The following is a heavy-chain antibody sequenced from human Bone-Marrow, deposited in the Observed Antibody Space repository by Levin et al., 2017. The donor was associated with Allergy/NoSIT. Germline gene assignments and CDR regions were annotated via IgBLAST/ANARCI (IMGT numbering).Heavy chain of an antibody. V-gene: IGHV3-30*04. Sequence: AGGSLRLSCTVSGFTLGHYAMHWVRQAPGKGLEWVALISHDGKSEFYADSVKGRFTVSRDNSKNTLYLQMNSLRADDTAVYYCARTIFGVVFGAFDIWGQGTMVTVSS. CDR2: ISHDGKSE. CDR1: GFTLGHYA. D-gene: IGHD3-3*01. CDR3: ARTIFGVVFGAFDI. J-gene: IGHJ3*02.